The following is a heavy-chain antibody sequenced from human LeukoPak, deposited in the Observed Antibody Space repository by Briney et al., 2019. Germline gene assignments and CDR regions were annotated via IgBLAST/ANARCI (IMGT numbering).Heavy chain of an antibody. CDR2: IKQDGNEK. J-gene: IGHJ3*02. Sequence: GGSLRLSCAASGFTFSSNEMNWVRQAPGKGLEWVANIKQDGNEKYYVDSVKGRFTISRDNAKNSLYLQMNSLRAEDTAVYYCARDRYSGGYGGKFAFDIWGQGTMVIVSS. D-gene: IGHD1-26*01. V-gene: IGHV3-7*01. CDR1: GFTFSSNE. CDR3: ARDRYSGGYGGKFAFDI.